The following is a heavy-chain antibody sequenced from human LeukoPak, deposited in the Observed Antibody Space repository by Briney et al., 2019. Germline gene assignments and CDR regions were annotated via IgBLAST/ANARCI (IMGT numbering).Heavy chain of an antibody. V-gene: IGHV1-69*06. CDR1: GCTVSSYA. J-gene: IGHJ4*02. CDR3: ARSGFKYYYDSSGYYSLFYN. CDR2: IIPIFGTA. D-gene: IGHD3-22*01. Sequence: ASVRVSCKASGCTVSSYAISGVRQAPGQGLEGRGWIIPIFGTANDAQKFQGRVTITADKSTSTAYMELSSLRSADTAVYYCARSGFKYYYDSSGYYSLFYNWGQGTLVTVSS.